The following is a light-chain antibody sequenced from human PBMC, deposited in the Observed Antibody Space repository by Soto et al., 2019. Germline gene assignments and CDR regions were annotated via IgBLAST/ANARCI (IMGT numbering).Light chain of an antibody. CDR1: SSNIGSNT. Sequence: QSVLTQPPSASGTPGQRVTISCSGSSSNIGSNTVNWYQQLPGTAPKLLIYTNNQRPSGVPDRFSGSKSGTSASLAISGPQSEDEAAYYCAAWDGSLNGRVFGGGTKLTVL. J-gene: IGLJ2*01. CDR3: AAWDGSLNGRV. V-gene: IGLV1-44*01. CDR2: TNN.